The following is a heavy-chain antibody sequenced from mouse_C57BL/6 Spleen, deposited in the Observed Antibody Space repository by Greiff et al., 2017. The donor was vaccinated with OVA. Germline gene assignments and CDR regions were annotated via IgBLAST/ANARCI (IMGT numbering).Heavy chain of an antibody. CDR1: GYTFTSYW. CDR2: IAPNSGGT. CDR3: ARFSYSNLYAMDY. J-gene: IGHJ4*01. D-gene: IGHD2-5*01. V-gene: IGHV1-72*01. Sequence: VQLQQPGAELVKPGASVKLSCKASGYTFTSYWMHWVKQRPGRGLEWIGRIAPNSGGTKYNEKFKSKATLTVDKPSSTAYMQLSSLTSEDSAVYYCARFSYSNLYAMDYWGQGTSVTVSS.